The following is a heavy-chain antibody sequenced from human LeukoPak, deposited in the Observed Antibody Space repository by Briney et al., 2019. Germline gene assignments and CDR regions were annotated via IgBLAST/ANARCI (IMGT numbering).Heavy chain of an antibody. V-gene: IGHV4-30-2*01. J-gene: IGHJ6*02. CDR2: IYHSGST. CDR1: GGSVSSGGYY. Sequence: SETLSLTCTVSGGSVSSGGYYWSWIRQPPGKGLEWIGYIYHSGSTYYNPSLKSRVTISVDRSKNQFSLKLSSVTAADTTVYYCARDRGLRRWELPTIVNYGMDVWGQGTTVAVS. D-gene: IGHD4-23*01. CDR3: ARDRGLRRWELPTIVNYGMDV.